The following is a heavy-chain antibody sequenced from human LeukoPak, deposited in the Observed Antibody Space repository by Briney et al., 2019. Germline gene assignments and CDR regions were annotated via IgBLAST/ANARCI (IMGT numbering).Heavy chain of an antibody. V-gene: IGHV4-61*02. CDR1: GGSISSGSYY. CDR2: IYTSGST. Sequence: PSETLSLTCTVSGGSISSGSYYWSWLRQPAGQGLEWIGRIYTSGSTNYNPSLKSRVTISVDTSKNQYSLKLSSVTAADTAVYYCVRASVHSGGAFDIWGQGTVVTVSS. CDR3: VRASVHSGGAFDI. J-gene: IGHJ3*02. D-gene: IGHD2-15*01.